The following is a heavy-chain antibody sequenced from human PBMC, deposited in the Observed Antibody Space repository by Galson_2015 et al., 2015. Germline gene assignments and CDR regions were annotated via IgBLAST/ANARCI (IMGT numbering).Heavy chain of an antibody. CDR1: GGTFSRYA. J-gene: IGHJ6*02. V-gene: IGHV1-69*13. Sequence: SVKVSCKASGGTFSRYAISWVRQAPGQGLEWMGEIIPIFGTANYAQKFQCRVTITADESTSTAYMELRSLRSEDTAVYYCASSSPVVVAATGMGGGYYYGMDVWGQGTTVTVSS. CDR2: IIPIFGTA. CDR3: ASSSPVVVAATGMGGGYYYGMDV. D-gene: IGHD2-15*01.